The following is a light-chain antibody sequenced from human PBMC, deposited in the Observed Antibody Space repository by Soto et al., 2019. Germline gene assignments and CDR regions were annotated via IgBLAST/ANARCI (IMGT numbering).Light chain of an antibody. CDR3: CSYTRTSNHYF. J-gene: IGLJ1*01. Sequence: QSVLTQPASVSGSPGQSITISCTGTSSDIGDYDYVSWYQQRPGRAPKLMNYEVRYRPSGVSNRFSCSKSGNTASLTISGLQAEDEADYYCCSYTRTSNHYFFGSGTKVTVL. CDR2: EVR. V-gene: IGLV2-14*01. CDR1: SSDIGDYDY.